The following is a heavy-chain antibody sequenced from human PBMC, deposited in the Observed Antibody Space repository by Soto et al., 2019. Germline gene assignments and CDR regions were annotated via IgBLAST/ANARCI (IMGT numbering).Heavy chain of an antibody. Sequence: SEALSLTCAVSSGSISSSNWWSWVRQPPGKGLEWIGEIYHSGSTNYNPSLKSRVTISVDKSKNQFSLKLSSVTAADTAVYYCARDRESSGWSDAFDIWGQGTMVTVSS. CDR1: SGSISSSNW. J-gene: IGHJ3*02. CDR2: IYHSGST. CDR3: ARDRESSGWSDAFDI. V-gene: IGHV4-4*02. D-gene: IGHD6-19*01.